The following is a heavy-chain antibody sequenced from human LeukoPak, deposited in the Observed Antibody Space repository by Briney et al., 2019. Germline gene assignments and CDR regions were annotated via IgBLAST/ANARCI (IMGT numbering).Heavy chain of an antibody. Sequence: GGSLRLSCAASGFTFSSYGMHWVRQAPGKGLEWVAVISYDGSNKYYADSVKGRFTISRDNSKNTLYLQMNSLRAEDTAVYYCAKWGDYDILTGYYDSDYWGQGTLVTVSS. V-gene: IGHV3-30*18. CDR3: AKWGDYDILTGYYDSDY. CDR1: GFTFSSYG. D-gene: IGHD3-9*01. CDR2: ISYDGSNK. J-gene: IGHJ4*02.